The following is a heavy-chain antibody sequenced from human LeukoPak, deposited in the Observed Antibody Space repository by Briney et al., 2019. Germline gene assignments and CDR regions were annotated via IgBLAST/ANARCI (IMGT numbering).Heavy chain of an antibody. Sequence: GASLQISCKGSGYSFTSYWIGWVRQMPGKGLEWMGIIYPGDSDTRYSPSFQGQVTISADRSISTTYLQWSSLKASDTAMYYRARPLAAVAGTSSDYWGQGTLVTVSS. J-gene: IGHJ4*02. D-gene: IGHD6-19*01. V-gene: IGHV5-51*01. CDR3: ARPLAAVAGTSSDY. CDR2: IYPGDSDT. CDR1: GYSFTSYW.